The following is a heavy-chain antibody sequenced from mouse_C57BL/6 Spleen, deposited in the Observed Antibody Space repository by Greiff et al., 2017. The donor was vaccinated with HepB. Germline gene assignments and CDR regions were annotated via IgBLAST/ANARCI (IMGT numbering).Heavy chain of an antibody. CDR1: GYTFTSYW. D-gene: IGHD3-1*01. V-gene: IGHV1-69*01. CDR3: AREGLTAWFAY. J-gene: IGHJ3*01. CDR2: IDPSDSYT. Sequence: QVQLKQSGAELVMPGASVKLSCKASGYTFTSYWMHWVKQRPGQGLEWIGEIDPSDSYTNYNQKFKGKSTLTVDKSSSTAYMQLSSLTSEDSAVYYCAREGLTAWFAYWGQGTLVTVSA.